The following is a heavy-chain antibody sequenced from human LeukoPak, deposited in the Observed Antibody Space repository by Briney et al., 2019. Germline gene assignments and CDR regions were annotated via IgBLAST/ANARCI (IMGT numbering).Heavy chain of an antibody. CDR2: IYYSGST. Sequence: SETLSLTCTVSGGSISSYYWSWIRQPPGKGLEWIGYIYYSGSTNYNPSLKSRVTISVDTSKNQFSLKLSSVTAADTAVYYCARLMEDFDSTAFDIWGQGTMVTVSS. J-gene: IGHJ3*02. D-gene: IGHD2-2*01. CDR1: GGSISSYY. V-gene: IGHV4-59*01. CDR3: ARLMEDFDSTAFDI.